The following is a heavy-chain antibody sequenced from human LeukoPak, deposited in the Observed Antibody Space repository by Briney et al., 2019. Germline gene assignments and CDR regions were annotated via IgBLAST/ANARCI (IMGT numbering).Heavy chain of an antibody. CDR1: GYDFTTYW. D-gene: IGHD3-16*01. CDR3: ATPFPGERFPY. CDR2: IYPGDSDT. V-gene: IGHV5-51*01. J-gene: IGHJ4*02. Sequence: GESLKISCKGSGYDFTTYWIGWVRQMPGKGLEWMGIIYPGDSDTRYSPSFQGQVSITADKSSSTAYLQWSSLKASDTAMYYCATPFPGERFPYWGQGTLVTVSS.